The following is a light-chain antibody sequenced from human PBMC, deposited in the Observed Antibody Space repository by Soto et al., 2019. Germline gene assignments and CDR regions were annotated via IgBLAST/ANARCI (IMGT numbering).Light chain of an antibody. V-gene: IGKV1D-12*01. J-gene: IGKJ5*01. CDR3: XXXDXFXLT. CDR1: QGISTC. CDR2: GAA. Sequence: DIQMTQSPFSVSASVGDRVTITCRASQGISTCLGWYQQKPGKAPKLLIFGAASLQSGVPSRFSSSGSXXDFXXTINTLXXXXXXXXYXXXXDXFXLTF.